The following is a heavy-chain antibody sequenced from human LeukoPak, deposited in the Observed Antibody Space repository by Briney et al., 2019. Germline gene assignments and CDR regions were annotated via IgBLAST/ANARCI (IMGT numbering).Heavy chain of an antibody. CDR1: GGSISSHY. CDR3: ARGGLSSGWYG. J-gene: IGHJ4*02. V-gene: IGHV4-59*11. Sequence: SETLSLTCTVSGGSISSHYWSWIRQPPGKGLEWIGYIYYSGSTNYNPSLKSRVTISVDTSKNQFSLKLSSVTAADTAVYYCARGGLSSGWYGWGQGTLVTVSS. CDR2: IYYSGST. D-gene: IGHD6-19*01.